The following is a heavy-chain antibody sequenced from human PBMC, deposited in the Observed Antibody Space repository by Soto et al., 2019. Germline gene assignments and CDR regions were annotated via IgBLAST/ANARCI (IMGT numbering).Heavy chain of an antibody. CDR1: GGTFRKYG. J-gene: IGHJ6*02. D-gene: IGHD1-26*01. CDR2: IIPMFGTA. Sequence: QVQLVQSGAEVKKPGSSVKVSCKTSGGTFRKYGISWVRQAPGHGLEWMGGIIPMFGTANYAQKLQGRVTITEDESTSTAYMELSSLKSEDTAVYYCARDHNGNYYWAPYYYYSMDVWGQGTTVTVSS. CDR3: ARDHNGNYYWAPYYYYSMDV. V-gene: IGHV1-69*01.